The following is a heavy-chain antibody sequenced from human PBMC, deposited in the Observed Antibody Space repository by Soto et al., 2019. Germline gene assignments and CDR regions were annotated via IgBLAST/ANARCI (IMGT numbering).Heavy chain of an antibody. CDR3: AATRKCKYDREG. D-gene: IGHD2-8*01. V-gene: IGHV1-69*13. CDR2: IIPIFRKA. Sequence: ASVKVSCKASGGTFTSYAISWVRQAPGQGLEWMGGIIPIFRKANYAQRFQGRVTITADESTSTAYMELSSLRSADTAMYYCAATRKCKYDREGWRKETTGTASS. CDR1: GGTFTSYA. J-gene: IGHJ6*04.